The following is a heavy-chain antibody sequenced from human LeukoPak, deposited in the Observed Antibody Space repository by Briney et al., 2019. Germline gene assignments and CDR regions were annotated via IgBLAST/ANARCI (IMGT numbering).Heavy chain of an antibody. D-gene: IGHD2-8*01. CDR3: ARYGVTKLFDY. CDR2: IYHSGST. V-gene: IGHV4-38-2*02. CDR1: GYSISSGNY. Sequence: SETLSLTCIVSGYSISSGNYWGWIRQPPGKGLEWIGGIYHSGSTYYNPSLKSRVTISVDTSKNEFSLKLSSVTAADTAVYYCARYGVTKLFDYWGQGTLVTVSS. J-gene: IGHJ4*02.